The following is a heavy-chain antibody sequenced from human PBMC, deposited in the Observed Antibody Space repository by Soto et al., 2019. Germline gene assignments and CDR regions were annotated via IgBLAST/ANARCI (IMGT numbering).Heavy chain of an antibody. CDR2: ISWDGGST. J-gene: IGHJ4*02. CDR1: GFTFDDYT. V-gene: IGHV3-43*01. CDR3: ATDLGAFDTMVPYGV. D-gene: IGHD3-10*01. Sequence: EVQLVESGGVVVQPGGSLRLSCAASGFTFDDYTMHWVRQAPGKGLEWVSLISWDGGSTYYADSVKGRFTISRDNSKNSLYLQMNSLRTEDTALYYCATDLGAFDTMVPYGVWGQGTMVTVSS.